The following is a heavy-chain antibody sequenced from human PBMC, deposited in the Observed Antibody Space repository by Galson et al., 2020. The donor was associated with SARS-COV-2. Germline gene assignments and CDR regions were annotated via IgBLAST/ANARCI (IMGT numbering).Heavy chain of an antibody. V-gene: IGHV4-34*01. D-gene: IGHD2-2*01. J-gene: IGHJ6*02. CDR3: AIPHCSSTSCYYYYGMDV. Sequence: SETLSLTCAVYGGSFSGYYWSWIRQPPGKGLEWIGEINHSGSTNYNPSLKSRVTISVDTSKNQFSLKLSSLTAADAAVYYCAIPHCSSTSCYYYYGMDVWGQGTTVTVSS. CDR1: GGSFSGYY. CDR2: INHSGST.